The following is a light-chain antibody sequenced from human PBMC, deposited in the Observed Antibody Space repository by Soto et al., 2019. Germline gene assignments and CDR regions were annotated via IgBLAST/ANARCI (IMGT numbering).Light chain of an antibody. CDR2: EGS. Sequence: DVVMTQTPVSLSVTPGQAASISCKSTLSLLYSDGKTYLYWYLQKPGKAPQLLIYEGSRRSSGVPERFSGPGSGTDFTRTISRVEADDVGIYYCLQSIYLPLTFGGGTTVEIK. CDR1: LSLLYSDGKTY. V-gene: IGKV2-29*03. J-gene: IGKJ4*01. CDR3: LQSIYLPLT.